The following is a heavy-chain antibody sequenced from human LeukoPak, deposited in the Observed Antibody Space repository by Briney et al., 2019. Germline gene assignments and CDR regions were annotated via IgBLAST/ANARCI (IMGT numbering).Heavy chain of an antibody. CDR2: ISAYNGNT. V-gene: IGHV1-18*01. CDR3: ARGVFVGVVAAVSRYYYYYGMDV. D-gene: IGHD2-21*02. CDR1: GYTFTSYG. J-gene: IGHJ6*02. Sequence: GASVKVSCKASGYTFTSYGISWVRQAPGQGLEWMGWISAYNGNTNYAQKLQGRVTMTTDTSTSTAYMELRSLRSDDTAVYYCARGVFVGVVAAVSRYYYYYGMDVWGQGTTVTVSS.